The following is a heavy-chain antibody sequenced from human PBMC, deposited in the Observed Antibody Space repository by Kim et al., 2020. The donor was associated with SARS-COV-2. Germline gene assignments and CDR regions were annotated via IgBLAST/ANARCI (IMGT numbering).Heavy chain of an antibody. CDR3: VKYGPAAAGIFDY. D-gene: IGHD6-13*01. Sequence: GGSLRLSCSASGFTFSSYAMHWVRQAPGKGLEYVSAISSNGGSTYYADSVKGRFTISRDNSKNTLYLQMSSLRAEDTAVYYCVKYGPAAAGIFDYWGQGTLVTVSS. CDR1: GFTFSSYA. J-gene: IGHJ4*02. V-gene: IGHV3-64D*09. CDR2: ISSNGGST.